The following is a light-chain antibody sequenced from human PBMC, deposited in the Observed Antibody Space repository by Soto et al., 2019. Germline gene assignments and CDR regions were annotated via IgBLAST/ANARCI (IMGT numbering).Light chain of an antibody. V-gene: IGKV3-15*01. J-gene: IGKJ1*01. CDR2: GAA. CDR3: QQYNSWPRT. Sequence: EIVLTQSPATLSLSPGERATLSCWASQSVSSNLAWYQQKPGQAPRLLIYGAASRPTYVPARFTGSGSGTEFTLTISSLEPEDFAVYYCQQYNSWPRTFGLGTKVDIK. CDR1: QSVSSN.